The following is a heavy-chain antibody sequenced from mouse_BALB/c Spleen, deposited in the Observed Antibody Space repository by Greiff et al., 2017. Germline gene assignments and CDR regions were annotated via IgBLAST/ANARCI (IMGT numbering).Heavy chain of an antibody. CDR3: ANSGNYVFDY. CDR1: GFTFSSYA. V-gene: IGHV5-9-1*01. CDR2: ISSGGSYT. J-gene: IGHJ2*01. D-gene: IGHD2-1*01. Sequence: EVMLVESGGGLVKPGGSLKLSCAASGFTFSSYAMSWVRQTPEKRLEWVATISSGGSYTYYPDSVKGRFTISRDNAKNTLYLQMSSLRSEDTAMYYCANSGNYVFDYWGQGTTLTVSS.